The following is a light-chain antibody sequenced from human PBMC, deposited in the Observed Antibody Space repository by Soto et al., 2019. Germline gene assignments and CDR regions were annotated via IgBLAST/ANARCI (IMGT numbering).Light chain of an antibody. J-gene: IGLJ7*01. CDR2: DVS. V-gene: IGLV2-23*02. CDR3: CSFASSGTWV. CDR1: SSNVGSYNF. Sequence: QLVLTQPASVSGSPGQSITISCTGTSSNVGSYNFVSWYQQHPGQAPKLLIFDVSERPSGLSNRFSGSKSGNTASLTISGLRAEDEADYYCCSFASSGTWVFGGGTQLTVL.